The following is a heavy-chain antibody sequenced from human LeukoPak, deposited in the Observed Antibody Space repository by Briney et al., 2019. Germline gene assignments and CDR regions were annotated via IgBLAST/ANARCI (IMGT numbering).Heavy chain of an antibody. J-gene: IGHJ4*02. Sequence: GGSLRLSCAASGFTFSSYAMHWVRQAPGKGLEWVAVISYDGSNEYYADSLKGRFTISRDNSKNTLYLQMNSLRAEDTAVYYCARNYYDSSGYSAGALDYWGQGTLVTVSS. CDR1: GFTFSSYA. CDR3: ARNYYDSSGYSAGALDY. V-gene: IGHV3-30-3*01. D-gene: IGHD3-22*01. CDR2: ISYDGSNE.